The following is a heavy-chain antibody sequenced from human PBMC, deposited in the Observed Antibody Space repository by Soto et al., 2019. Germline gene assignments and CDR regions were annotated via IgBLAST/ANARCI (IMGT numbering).Heavy chain of an antibody. CDR3: ARSPSVVVVAATWSGMDV. J-gene: IGHJ6*02. Sequence: GGSVRLSCETSGCTLSKSWMNSVRQTTRKGLEWVSYISSSSSTIYYADSVKGRFTISRDNAKNSLYLQMNSLRAEDTAVYYCARSPSVVVVAATWSGMDVWGQGTTVTVSS. V-gene: IGHV3-48*01. D-gene: IGHD2-15*01. CDR1: GCTLSKSW. CDR2: ISSSSSTI.